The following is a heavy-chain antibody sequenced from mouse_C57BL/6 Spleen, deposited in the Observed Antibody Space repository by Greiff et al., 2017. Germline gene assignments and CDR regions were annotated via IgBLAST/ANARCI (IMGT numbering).Heavy chain of an antibody. J-gene: IGHJ1*03. CDR1: VFTFPDYY. CDR3: ERAISSNWNGGYFDG. CDR2: LRNTANGFPT. Sequence: EVQLQESGGGLVQPGGSLSLSCAASVFTFPDYYFSWVRQPPGKALEWLGFLRNTANGFPTAYSASVMGRFTISSDNSHSILFLQLYPLTAEHTATYCCERAISSNWNGGYFDGWGTGTMVTVSA. V-gene: IGHV7-3*01. D-gene: IGHD4-1*01.